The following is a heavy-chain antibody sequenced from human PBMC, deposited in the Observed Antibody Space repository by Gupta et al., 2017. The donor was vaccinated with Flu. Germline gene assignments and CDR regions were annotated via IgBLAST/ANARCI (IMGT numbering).Heavy chain of an antibody. D-gene: IGHD6-13*01. Sequence: YYWGWIRQPPGKGLEWIGSIYYSGSTYYNPSLKSRVTISVDTSKNQFSLKLSSVTAADTAVYYCASFSSWYRRAPNDAFDIWGQGTMVTVSS. CDR3: ASFSSWYRRAPNDAFDI. CDR1: YY. V-gene: IGHV4-39*01. CDR2: IYYSGST. J-gene: IGHJ3*02.